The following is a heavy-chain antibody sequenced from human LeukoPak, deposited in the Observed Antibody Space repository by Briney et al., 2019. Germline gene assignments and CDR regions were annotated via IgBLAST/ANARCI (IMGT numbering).Heavy chain of an antibody. CDR2: ISSSGSTI. J-gene: IGHJ4*02. D-gene: IGHD7-27*01. CDR1: GFTFSSYE. Sequence: PGGSLRLSCAASGFTFSSYEMNWVRQAPGKGLEWVSYISSSGSTIYYADSVKGRFTISRDNSKNTLYLQMNSLRAEDTAVYYCARDNWGRPAGNYFDYWGQGTLVTVSS. CDR3: ARDNWGRPAGNYFDY. V-gene: IGHV3-48*03.